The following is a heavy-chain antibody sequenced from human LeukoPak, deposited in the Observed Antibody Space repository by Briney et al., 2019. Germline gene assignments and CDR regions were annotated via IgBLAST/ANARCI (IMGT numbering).Heavy chain of an antibody. Sequence: GGSLRLSCAASGFTFDSYAVSWVRHAPGKGLEWVSGINWSGGTTTYADSVKGRFTISRGNAKNSLYLQVNSLRVEDTALYYCARHGDYDYYFDYWGQGTLVTVSS. CDR3: ARHGDYDYYFDY. V-gene: IGHV3-20*04. CDR1: GFTFDSYA. CDR2: INWSGGTT. D-gene: IGHD5-12*01. J-gene: IGHJ4*02.